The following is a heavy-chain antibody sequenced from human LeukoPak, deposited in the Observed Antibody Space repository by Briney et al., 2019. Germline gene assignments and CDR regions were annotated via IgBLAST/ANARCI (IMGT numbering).Heavy chain of an antibody. CDR2: ISNSGSI. J-gene: IGHJ4*02. Sequence: SETLSLTCTVSGASISHYYWSWIRQTPGKGLEWIGYISNSGSIKFNPSLSSRVTISRDTSKNQFSLRLTSVTAADTAVYYCARHRRIAAAGIRGYDYWGQGTLVTVSS. V-gene: IGHV4-59*01. CDR1: GASISHYY. D-gene: IGHD6-13*01. CDR3: ARHRRIAAAGIRGYDY.